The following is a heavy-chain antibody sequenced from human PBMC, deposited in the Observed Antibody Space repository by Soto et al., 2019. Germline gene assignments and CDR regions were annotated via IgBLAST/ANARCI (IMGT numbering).Heavy chain of an antibody. CDR1: GFTFSSYA. CDR2: VSIGGST. J-gene: IGHJ4*02. V-gene: IGHV3-23*01. D-gene: IGHD2-15*01. Sequence: DGQLLESGGGLVQPEGSLRLSCAASGFTFSSYAMGWVRQGPGKGLEWVAVVSIGGSTHYAASVRGRFTISRDNSKNTLSLQMNSLTAEDTAVYFCAKRRGAGGHFDYWGQGALVTVSS. CDR3: AKRRGAGGHFDY.